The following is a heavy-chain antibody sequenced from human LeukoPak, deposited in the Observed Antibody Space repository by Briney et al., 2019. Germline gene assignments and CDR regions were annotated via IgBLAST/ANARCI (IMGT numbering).Heavy chain of an antibody. V-gene: IGHV4-34*01. CDR3: ARQHSGQLHHGMDV. J-gene: IGHJ6*02. Sequence: SKTLSLTCVVYGGSFSDYYWNWIRQPPGKGLEWIGGINHSGSTNYNPSLKSRVTKSVDTSKNQFSLKLSSVTAADTAVYYCARQHSGQLHHGMDVWGQGITVTVSS. D-gene: IGHD2-2*01. CDR2: INHSGST. CDR1: GGSFSDYY.